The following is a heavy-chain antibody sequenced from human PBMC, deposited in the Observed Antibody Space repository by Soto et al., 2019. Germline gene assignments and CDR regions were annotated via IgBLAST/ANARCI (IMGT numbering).Heavy chain of an antibody. D-gene: IGHD5-12*01. CDR3: VKDQGGYSGYVFDY. J-gene: IGHJ4*02. V-gene: IGHV1-2*02. Sequence: ASVKVSCKASGYSFTGYYMHWVRQAPGQGLEWMGWINPNSGSTYYADSVKGRFTISRDNSKNTLYLQMSSLRAEDTAVYYCVKDQGGYSGYVFDYWGQGTLVTVSS. CDR2: INPNSGST. CDR1: GYSFTGYY.